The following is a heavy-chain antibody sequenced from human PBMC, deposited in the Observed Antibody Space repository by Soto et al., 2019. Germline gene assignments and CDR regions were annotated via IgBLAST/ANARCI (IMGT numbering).Heavy chain of an antibody. CDR2: IIPIFGTA. J-gene: IGHJ6*02. V-gene: IGHV1-69*06. CDR1: GGTFSSYA. Sequence: SVKVSCKASGGTFSSYAISWVRQAPGQGLEWMGGIIPIFGTANYAQKFQGRVTITVDKSTSTAYMELSSLRSEDTAVYYCARRVVVPAAIEGAYYYYGMDVWGQGTTVTVSS. D-gene: IGHD2-2*01. CDR3: ARRVVVPAAIEGAYYYYGMDV.